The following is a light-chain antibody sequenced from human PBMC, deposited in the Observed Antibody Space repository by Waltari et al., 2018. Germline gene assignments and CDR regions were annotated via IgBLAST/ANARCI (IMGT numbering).Light chain of an antibody. J-gene: IGKJ1*01. Sequence: DIQVTQSPSTLSASVGDRVTITCRASQRIVVWLAWYHQKPGKAPRLLIYKASYLESGVPSRFSGSGSGTAFTLTISSLQADDFATYYCLQYNSYPWTFGQGTKVEIK. CDR1: QRIVVW. V-gene: IGKV1-5*03. CDR3: LQYNSYPWT. CDR2: KAS.